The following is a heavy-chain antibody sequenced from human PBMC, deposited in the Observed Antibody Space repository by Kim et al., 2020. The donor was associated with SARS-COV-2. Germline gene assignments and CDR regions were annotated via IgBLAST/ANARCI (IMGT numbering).Heavy chain of an antibody. CDR2: LSGSGVST. CDR1: GFIFRSFA. Sequence: GGSLRLSCAASGFIFRSFAMSWVREAPGKGLEWVSGLSGSGVSTFYADSVKGRFTISRDNSWNTVFLQMTNVRAEDTAVYYCVRAPSYDILTAYYYFDFWGQGTRVTISS. D-gene: IGHD3-9*01. J-gene: IGHJ4*02. V-gene: IGHV3-23*01. CDR3: VRAPSYDILTAYYYFDF.